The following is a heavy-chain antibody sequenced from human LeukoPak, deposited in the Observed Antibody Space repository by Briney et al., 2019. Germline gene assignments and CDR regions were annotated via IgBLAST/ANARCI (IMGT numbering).Heavy chain of an antibody. CDR3: ARDRAGYSSGPTDY. Sequence: ASVKVSCKASGYTFTSYGISWVRQAPGQGLEWMGWISAYNGNTNYAQKLHGRVTMTTDTSTSTAYMELRSLRSDDTAVYYCARDRAGYSSGPTDYWGQGTLVTVSS. V-gene: IGHV1-18*01. CDR1: GYTFTSYG. J-gene: IGHJ4*02. CDR2: ISAYNGNT. D-gene: IGHD6-19*01.